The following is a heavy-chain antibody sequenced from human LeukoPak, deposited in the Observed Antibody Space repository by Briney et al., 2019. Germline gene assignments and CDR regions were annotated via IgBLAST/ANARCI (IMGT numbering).Heavy chain of an antibody. Sequence: GGSLRLSCAASGFTFSSYWMSWVRQAPGKGLEWVANIKEDESEKYYADSVKGRFTISRDNAENSLYLQMNSLRAEDTAIYYCANEGGGAFDIWGGGTMVTVSS. CDR1: GFTFSSYW. CDR2: IKEDESEK. V-gene: IGHV3-7*01. J-gene: IGHJ3*02. CDR3: ANEGGGAFDI.